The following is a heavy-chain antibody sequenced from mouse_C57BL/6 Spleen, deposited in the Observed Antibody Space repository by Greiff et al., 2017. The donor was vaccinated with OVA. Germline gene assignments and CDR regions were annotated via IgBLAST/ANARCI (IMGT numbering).Heavy chain of an antibody. CDR1: GYTFTTYP. J-gene: IGHJ2*01. D-gene: IGHD1-1*01. V-gene: IGHV1-47*01. CDR2: FHPYNDDT. Sequence: VKLMESGAELVKPGASVKMSCKASGYTFTTYPIEWMKQNHGKSLEWIGNFHPYNDDTKYNEKFKGKATLTVEKSSSTVYLELSRLTSDDSAVYYCARGYYYGSSLHFDYWGQGTTLTVSS. CDR3: ARGYYYGSSLHFDY.